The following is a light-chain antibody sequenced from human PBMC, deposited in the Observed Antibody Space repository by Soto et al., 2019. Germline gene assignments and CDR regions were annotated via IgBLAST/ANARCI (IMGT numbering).Light chain of an antibody. V-gene: IGKV1-5*03. CDR3: QQYNSYSALT. Sequence: DIQITQSPSTLSASVGDRVTITCRASQSIKSWLAWYQQKPGKAPKLLIYKASTLESGVPSRFSGSGSGTEFTLTISSLQPDDFATYYCQQYNSYSALTFGGGTKVGIK. J-gene: IGKJ4*01. CDR2: KAS. CDR1: QSIKSW.